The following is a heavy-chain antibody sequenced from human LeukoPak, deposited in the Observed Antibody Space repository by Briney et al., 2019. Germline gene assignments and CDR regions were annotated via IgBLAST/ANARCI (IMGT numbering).Heavy chain of an antibody. CDR1: GGSFSGYY. CDR2: ISYTGST. J-gene: IGHJ3*02. CDR3: AGRVGDSAFDI. D-gene: IGHD1-26*01. Sequence: PSETLSLTCAVHGGSFSGYYWSWIRQPPGKGLEWIGYISYTGSTNYNPSLKSRVTISVDTSKNQFSLKLSSVTAADTAVYYCAGRVGDSAFDIWGQGTMVTVSS. V-gene: IGHV4-59*08.